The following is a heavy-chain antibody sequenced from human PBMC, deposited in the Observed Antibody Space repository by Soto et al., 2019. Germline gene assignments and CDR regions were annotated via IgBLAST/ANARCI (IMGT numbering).Heavy chain of an antibody. CDR2: ISAYNGNT. V-gene: IGHV1-18*04. Sequence: ASVKVSCKASGYTFTSYGISWVRQAPGQGLEWMGWISAYNGNTNYAQKLQGRVTMTTDTSTSTAYMELRSLRSDDTAVYYCARDLGYCSSTSCRPFDPWGQGTLVPVSS. D-gene: IGHD2-2*01. CDR3: ARDLGYCSSTSCRPFDP. CDR1: GYTFTSYG. J-gene: IGHJ5*02.